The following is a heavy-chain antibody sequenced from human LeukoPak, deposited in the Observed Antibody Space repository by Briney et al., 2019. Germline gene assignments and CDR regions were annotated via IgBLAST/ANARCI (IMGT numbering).Heavy chain of an antibody. CDR1: GGSISSYY. D-gene: IGHD1-26*01. J-gene: IGHJ3*02. CDR2: IYYSGST. V-gene: IGHV4-59*01. Sequence: PSETLSLTCTVSGGSISSYYWSWIRQPPGKGLEWIGYIYYSGSTNYNPSLKSRVTISVDTSKNQFSLKLSSVTAADTAVYYCARSPPQYILGATGAFDIWGQGTMVTVSS. CDR3: ARSPPQYILGATGAFDI.